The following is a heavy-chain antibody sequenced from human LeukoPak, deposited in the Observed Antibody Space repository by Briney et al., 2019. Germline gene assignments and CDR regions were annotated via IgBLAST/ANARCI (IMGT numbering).Heavy chain of an antibody. CDR1: GGSFSGYY. Sequence: ASENLSLTCAVYGGSFSGYYWSWIRQPPGKGLEWIGEINHSGSTNYNPSLKSRLTISVDTFKNQFSLKLSSESAADTAEYYCAIGLQQLDYYGMDVWGQGTTVTVSS. J-gene: IGHJ6*02. V-gene: IGHV4-34*01. CDR2: INHSGST. D-gene: IGHD6-13*01. CDR3: AIGLQQLDYYGMDV.